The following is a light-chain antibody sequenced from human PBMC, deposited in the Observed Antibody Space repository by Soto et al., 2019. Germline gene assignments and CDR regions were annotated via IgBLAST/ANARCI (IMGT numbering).Light chain of an antibody. CDR3: QQTYNSPET. J-gene: IGKJ1*01. Sequence: DIPMTQSPSSLSASVGDRVTITCRASQTNDNYLNWFQQKPGNPPKLLIYAAAILQSGVPSRFSGRGSGTDFTLTISSLQPEDFATYYCQQTYNSPETFGQGTKLEI. CDR2: AAA. V-gene: IGKV1-39*01. CDR1: QTNDNY.